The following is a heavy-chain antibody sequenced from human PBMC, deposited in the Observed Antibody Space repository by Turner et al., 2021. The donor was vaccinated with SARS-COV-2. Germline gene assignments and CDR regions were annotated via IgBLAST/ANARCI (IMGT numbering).Heavy chain of an antibody. CDR2: VGNTGRTT. CDR3: AKTSSGMVDYFDS. J-gene: IGHJ4*02. Sequence: DAHLMESGGKWVRSGETLTLSCAATGFRFSSFALSWVRQAPGKGLEWVAHVGNTGRTTHYADSVRGRFTISRDNSNGTLFLLMGSLKVEDTAVYFCAKTSSGMVDYFDSWGQGTPVTVSS. CDR1: GFRFSSFA. D-gene: IGHD3-3*01. V-gene: IGHV3-23*01.